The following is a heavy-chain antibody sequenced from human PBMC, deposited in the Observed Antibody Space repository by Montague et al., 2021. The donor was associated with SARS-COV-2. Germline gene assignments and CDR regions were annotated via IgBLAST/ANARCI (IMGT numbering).Heavy chain of an antibody. CDR2: INYSGST. J-gene: IGHJ4*02. CDR1: GGSISSYY. CDR3: ARQRNATVVTDVLFDY. D-gene: IGHD4-23*01. V-gene: IGHV4-59*08. Sequence: SETLSLTCTVSGGSISSYYWSWIRQPPGKGLEWIGYINYSGSTNYNPSLKSRVTISVDTSKNQFSLKLSSVTAADTAVYYCARQRNATVVTDVLFDYWGQGTLVTVSS.